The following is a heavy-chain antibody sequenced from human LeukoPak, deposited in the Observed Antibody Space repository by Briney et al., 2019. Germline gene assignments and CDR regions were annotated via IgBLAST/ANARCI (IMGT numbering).Heavy chain of an antibody. CDR1: GGSISSYY. J-gene: IGHJ3*02. V-gene: IGHV4-59*01. CDR2: IYYSGST. CDR3: ARLLGDTDAFDI. D-gene: IGHD2-21*01. Sequence: PSETLSLTCTVSGGSISSYYWSWIRQPPGKGLEWIGYIYYSGSTNYNPSLKSRVTISVDTSKNQFPLKLSSVTAADTAVYYCARLLGDTDAFDIWGQGTMVTVSS.